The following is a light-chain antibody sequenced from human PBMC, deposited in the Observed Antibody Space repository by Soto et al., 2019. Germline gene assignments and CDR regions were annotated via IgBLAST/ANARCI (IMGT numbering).Light chain of an antibody. CDR1: QSVSSS. J-gene: IGKJ4*01. V-gene: IGKV3-11*01. Sequence: EIVLTQSPATLSWSPGERATLSCRASQSVSSSLAWYQQKPGQAPRLLIYAASNRDTGIPTRFSGSGSGTDFTLTISSLDPEHFGVYYCQQRSDWPPSLTFGGGTKVEIK. CDR2: AAS. CDR3: QQRSDWPPSLT.